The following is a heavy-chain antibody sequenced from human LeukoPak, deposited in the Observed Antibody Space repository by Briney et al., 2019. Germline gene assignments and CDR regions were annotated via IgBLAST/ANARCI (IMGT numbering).Heavy chain of an antibody. CDR1: GFTFSTYW. Sequence: GGSLRLSCEASGFTFSTYWMSWVRQAPGKGLEWVANIKQDGSEKYYVDSVKGRFTISRDNAKNSLYLRMNSLRAEDTAMYYCARDSAGNDYWGQGTLVTVSS. V-gene: IGHV3-7*01. CDR3: ARDSAGNDY. CDR2: IKQDGSEK. J-gene: IGHJ4*02. D-gene: IGHD6-13*01.